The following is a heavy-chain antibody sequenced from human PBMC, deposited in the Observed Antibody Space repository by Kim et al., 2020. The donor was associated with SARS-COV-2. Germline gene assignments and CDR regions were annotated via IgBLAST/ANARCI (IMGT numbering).Heavy chain of an antibody. J-gene: IGHJ4*01. Sequence: QQVQGRVTITRDTSASTAFMELRSLTSEDTAIYYCARDGTTRNGGYYFDYWGQGALVTVSS. V-gene: IGHV1-3*01. D-gene: IGHD1-1*01. CDR3: ARDGTTRNGGYYFDY.